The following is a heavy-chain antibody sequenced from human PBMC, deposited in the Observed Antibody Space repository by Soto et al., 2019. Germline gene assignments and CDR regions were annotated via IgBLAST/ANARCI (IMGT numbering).Heavy chain of an antibody. CDR2: TYYRSKWYN. V-gene: IGHV6-1*01. CDR3: ARDLSSGHSNYGKYYFDY. CDR1: GDSVSSNSAA. D-gene: IGHD4-4*01. Sequence: LSLTCAISGDSVSSNSAAWNWIRQSPSRGLEWLGRTYYRSKWYNDYAVSVKSRITINPDTSKNQFSLQLNSVTPEDTAVYYCARDLSSGHSNYGKYYFDYWGQGTLVTVSS. J-gene: IGHJ4*02.